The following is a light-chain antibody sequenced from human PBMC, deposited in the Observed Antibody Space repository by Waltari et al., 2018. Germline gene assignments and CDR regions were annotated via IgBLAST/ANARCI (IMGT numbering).Light chain of an antibody. CDR1: PTIGRS. J-gene: IGKJ1*01. CDR2: RAS. Sequence: RATISCRTSPTIGRSLAWYQQRPGQAPRLLIYRASTRATGIPDRFSGSGSETEFTLTISSLQSEDIAVYYCQQYNNWSPGTFGQGTKVEI. V-gene: IGKV3D-15*01. CDR3: QQYNNWSPGT.